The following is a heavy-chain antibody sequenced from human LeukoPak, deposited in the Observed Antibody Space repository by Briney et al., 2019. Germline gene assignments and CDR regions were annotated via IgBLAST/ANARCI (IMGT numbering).Heavy chain of an antibody. CDR3: ARGSGRQQLEQNY. V-gene: IGHV3-7*01. Sequence: GGSLRLSCVASGFAFSIYWMSWVRQAPGRGPEWLAIIKEDGSVIWDVESVRGRFTISRDNAKNSVYLEMNSLRAEDTAVYYCARGSGRQQLEQNYWGQGNLVTVSS. D-gene: IGHD6-13*01. J-gene: IGHJ4*02. CDR2: IKEDGSVI. CDR1: GFAFSIYW.